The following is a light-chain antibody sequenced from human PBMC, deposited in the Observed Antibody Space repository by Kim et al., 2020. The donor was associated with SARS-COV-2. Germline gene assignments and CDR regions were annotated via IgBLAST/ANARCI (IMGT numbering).Light chain of an antibody. CDR1: SGGVGGWDD. CDR3: SSYAGSNNLV. Sequence: AGAIAGAGSSGGVGGWDDGSWYQQRPGEAPERMMYGVTRRPSGVPDRFSGSKSGNTASLTISGLQAEDEADYSCSSYAGSNNLVFGGGTRLTVL. J-gene: IGLJ2*01. V-gene: IGLV2-8*01. CDR2: GVT.